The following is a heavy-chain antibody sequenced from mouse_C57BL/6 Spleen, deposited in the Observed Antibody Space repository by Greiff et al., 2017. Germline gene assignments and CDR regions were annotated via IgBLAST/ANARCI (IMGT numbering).Heavy chain of an antibody. D-gene: IGHD2-2*01. CDR2: IDPSDSYT. V-gene: IGHV1-69*01. CDR1: GYTFTSYW. Sequence: QVQLQQPGAELVMPGASVKLSCKASGYTFTSYWMHWVKQRPGQGLEWIGEIDPSDSYTNYNQKFKGKSTLTVDKSSSTAYMQLSSLTSEDSAVYYCARGNGYYRYFDVWGTGTTVTVSS. J-gene: IGHJ1*03. CDR3: ARGNGYYRYFDV.